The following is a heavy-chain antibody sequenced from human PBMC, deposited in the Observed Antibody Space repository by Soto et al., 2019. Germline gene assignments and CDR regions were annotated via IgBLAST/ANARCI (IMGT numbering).Heavy chain of an antibody. J-gene: IGHJ5*02. D-gene: IGHD3-22*01. CDR3: ARGIVVGGLGS. V-gene: IGHV3-33*01. CDR1: GFTFSNHG. CDR2: IWYDGSNK. Sequence: QVHLVESGGGVVQPGRSLRLSCAASGFTFSNHGMYWVRQAPGKGLEWVAVIWYDGSNKYYADSVKGRFTISRDNSKNTLYLQMNSLRPEDTALYYCARGIVVGGLGSWGQGTLVTVSS.